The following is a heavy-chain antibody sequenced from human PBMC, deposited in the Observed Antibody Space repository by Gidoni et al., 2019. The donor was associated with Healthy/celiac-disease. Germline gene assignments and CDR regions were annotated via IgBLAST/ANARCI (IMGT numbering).Heavy chain of an antibody. Sequence: EVQLVESGGGLVKPWGSLRLSCAASVFTFRSYSMNWVRPAPGKGLEWVSSISSSSSYIYYADSVKGRFTISRDNAKNSLYLQMNSLRAEDTAVYYCARDSVSRPEYYYDSSGYNGPLDAFDIWGQGTMVTVSS. D-gene: IGHD3-22*01. J-gene: IGHJ3*02. CDR3: ARDSVSRPEYYYDSSGYNGPLDAFDI. V-gene: IGHV3-21*01. CDR2: ISSSSSYI. CDR1: VFTFRSYS.